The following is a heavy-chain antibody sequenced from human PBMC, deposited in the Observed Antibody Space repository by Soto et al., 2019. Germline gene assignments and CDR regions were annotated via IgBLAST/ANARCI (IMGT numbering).Heavy chain of an antibody. D-gene: IGHD4-17*01. CDR2: IRSKAYGGTT. V-gene: IGHV3-49*05. J-gene: IGHJ4*02. CDR3: TREGMTTVVSSDY. Sequence: KPGGSLRLSCTASGFTFGDYAMSWFRQAPGKGLEWVGFIRSKAYGGTTEYAASVKGRFTISRDDSKSIAYLQMNSLKTEDTAVYYCTREGMTTVVSSDYWGQGTLVTVSS. CDR1: GFTFGDYA.